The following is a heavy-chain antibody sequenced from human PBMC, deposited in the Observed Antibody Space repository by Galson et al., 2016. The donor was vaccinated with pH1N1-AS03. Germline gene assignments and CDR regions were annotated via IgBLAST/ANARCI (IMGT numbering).Heavy chain of an antibody. CDR1: GYIFTGFY. V-gene: IGHV1-2*04. J-gene: IGHJ2*01. D-gene: IGHD3-10*01. CDR3: AKVGSRATWYFDL. Sequence: SVKVSCKASGYIFTGFYVHWVRQAPGQGLEWMGWINPNNGVTHYAQKFQAWVTMTGDTSISTAYLELYGLKSDDPAVYYCAKVGSRATWYFDLWGRGTLVTVSS. CDR2: INPNNGVT.